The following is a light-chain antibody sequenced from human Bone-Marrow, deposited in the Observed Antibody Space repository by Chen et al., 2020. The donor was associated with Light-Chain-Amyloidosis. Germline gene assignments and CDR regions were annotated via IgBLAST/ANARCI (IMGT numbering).Light chain of an antibody. Sequence: NELTQPPSVSVSPGQTARITCSGNILAQHFAYWYQQKPGQAPVAVMFKDSERPSGIPERFSGSSSGTLVTLDISGVQAEDEADYYCQSADTNGVVFGGGTKLIVL. V-gene: IGLV3-25*03. CDR2: KDS. J-gene: IGLJ2*01. CDR3: QSADTNGVV. CDR1: ILAQHF.